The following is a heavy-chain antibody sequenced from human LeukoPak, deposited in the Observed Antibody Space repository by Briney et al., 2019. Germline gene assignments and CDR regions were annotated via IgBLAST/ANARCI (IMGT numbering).Heavy chain of an antibody. CDR1: GGSISNYY. Sequence: SETLSLTCTVSGGSISNYYWSWIRQPPGKGLEWIGRIYTSGSTNYNPSLKSRVTISVDTSKNQFSLKLSSVTAADTAVYYCAREYYGSGSYTEVFDYWGQGTLVTVSS. D-gene: IGHD3-10*01. V-gene: IGHV4-4*08. J-gene: IGHJ4*02. CDR3: AREYYGSGSYTEVFDY. CDR2: IYTSGST.